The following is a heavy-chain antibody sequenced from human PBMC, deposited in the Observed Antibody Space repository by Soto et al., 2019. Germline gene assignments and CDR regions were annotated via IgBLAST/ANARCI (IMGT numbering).Heavy chain of an antibody. V-gene: IGHV4-59*01. J-gene: IGHJ4*02. CDR2: IYYSGST. CDR1: GGSISSYY. D-gene: IGHD1-26*01. Sequence: SETLSLTCTVPGGSISSYYWSWIRQPPGKGLEWIGYIYYSGSTNYNPSLKSRVTISVDTSKNQFSLKLSSVTAADTAVYYCASWWELLGYFDYWGQGTLVTVSS. CDR3: ASWWELLGYFDY.